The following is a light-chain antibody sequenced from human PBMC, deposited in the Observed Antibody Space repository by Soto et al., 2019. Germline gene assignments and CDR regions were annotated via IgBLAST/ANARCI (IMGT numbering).Light chain of an antibody. V-gene: IGLV2-11*01. Sequence: QSALTQPRSVSGSPGQSGTISCTGTSSDVGGYNYVSWYQQYPGKAPKLIIYDVSKRPSGVPDRFSGSKSGNTASLTISGLQAEDEADYYCCSYAGTYTLWVFGGGTKLTVL. CDR2: DVS. CDR1: SSDVGGYNY. J-gene: IGLJ3*02. CDR3: CSYAGTYTLWV.